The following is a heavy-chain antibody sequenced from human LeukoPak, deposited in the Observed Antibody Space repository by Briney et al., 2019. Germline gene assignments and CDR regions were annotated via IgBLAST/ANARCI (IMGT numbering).Heavy chain of an antibody. V-gene: IGHV4-59*08. Sequence: PSETLSLTCNVSGVSISFYYWSWIRQPPGKGLEWIGYIYYSGSTNYNPSLKSRVTISVDTSKNQFSLKLSSVTAADTAVYYCARIEGYCSSTSCYSSWFDPWGQGTLVTVSS. CDR1: GVSISFYY. CDR2: IYYSGST. CDR3: ARIEGYCSSTSCYSSWFDP. J-gene: IGHJ5*02. D-gene: IGHD2-2*02.